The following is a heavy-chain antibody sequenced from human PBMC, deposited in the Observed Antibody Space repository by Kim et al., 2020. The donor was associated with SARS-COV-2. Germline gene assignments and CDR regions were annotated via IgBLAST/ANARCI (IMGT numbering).Heavy chain of an antibody. D-gene: IGHD3-22*01. CDR3: ARGNTMIVVVTLDAFDI. J-gene: IGHJ3*02. Sequence: FQGRVTITADESTSTAYMELSSLRSEDTAVYYCARGNTMIVVVTLDAFDIWGQGTMVTVSS. V-gene: IGHV1-69*01.